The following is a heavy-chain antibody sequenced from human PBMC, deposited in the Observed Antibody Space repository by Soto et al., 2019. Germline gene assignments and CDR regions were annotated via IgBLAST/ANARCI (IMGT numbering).Heavy chain of an antibody. CDR1: GGSISSSNW. Sequence: SETLSLTCAVSGGSISSSNWWSWVRQPPRKGLGWIGEIYHSGSTYYNPSLKSRVTISVDKSKNQFSLKLSSVTAADTAVYYFARVWSTVTNWFDPWGQGPLVTVS. D-gene: IGHD3-3*01. J-gene: IGHJ5*02. CDR2: IYHSGST. V-gene: IGHV4-4*02. CDR3: ARVWSTVTNWFDP.